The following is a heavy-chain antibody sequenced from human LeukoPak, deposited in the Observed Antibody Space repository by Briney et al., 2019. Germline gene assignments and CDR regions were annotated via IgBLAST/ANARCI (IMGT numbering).Heavy chain of an antibody. Sequence: SETLSLTCAVYGGSFSGCYWSWIRQPPGKGLEWIGEINHSGSTNYNPSLKSRVTISVDTSKNQFSLKLSSVTAADTAVYYCARDALRTYGMDVWGQGTTVTVSS. CDR2: INHSGST. J-gene: IGHJ6*02. V-gene: IGHV4-34*01. D-gene: IGHD2-2*01. CDR3: ARDALRTYGMDV. CDR1: GGSFSGCY.